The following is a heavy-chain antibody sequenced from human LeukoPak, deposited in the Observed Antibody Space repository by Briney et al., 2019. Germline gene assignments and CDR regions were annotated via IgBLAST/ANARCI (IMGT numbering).Heavy chain of an antibody. Sequence: SSVKVSCKASGYTFTSYGISWVRQAPGQGLEWMGWISAYNGNTNYAQKLQGRVTMTTDTSTSTAYMELRSLRSDDTAVYYCARDPAAYYYDSSAGYAFDIWGQGTMVTVSS. V-gene: IGHV1-18*01. CDR2: ISAYNGNT. CDR1: GYTFTSYG. J-gene: IGHJ3*02. CDR3: ARDPAAYYYDSSAGYAFDI. D-gene: IGHD3-22*01.